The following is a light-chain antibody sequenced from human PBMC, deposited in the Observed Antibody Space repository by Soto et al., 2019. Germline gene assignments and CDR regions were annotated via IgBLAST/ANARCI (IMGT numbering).Light chain of an antibody. Sequence: QSALTQPASVSGSPGQSITISCTGTSSDVGSYDLVSWYQQHPGKAPKLMIYEGSQRPSGVSNRFSGSKSGNTASLTIFGLQAEDEADYYCFSYAGTTNVAFGTGTKLTVL. CDR1: SSDVGSYDL. V-gene: IGLV2-23*01. CDR3: FSYAGTTNVA. CDR2: EGS. J-gene: IGLJ2*01.